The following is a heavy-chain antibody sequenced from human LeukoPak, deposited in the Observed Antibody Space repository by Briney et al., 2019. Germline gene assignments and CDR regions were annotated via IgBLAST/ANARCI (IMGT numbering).Heavy chain of an antibody. CDR1: GFTFSSYG. D-gene: IGHD6-13*01. CDR3: ARARISSIAAAGDY. CDR2: IRYDGSNK. Sequence: PGGSLRLSCAASGFTFSSYGMHWVRQAPGKGLEWVAFIRYDGSNKYYADSVKGRFTISRDNSKNTLYLQMNSLRAEDTAVYYCARARISSIAAAGDYWGQGTLVTVSS. J-gene: IGHJ4*02. V-gene: IGHV3-30*02.